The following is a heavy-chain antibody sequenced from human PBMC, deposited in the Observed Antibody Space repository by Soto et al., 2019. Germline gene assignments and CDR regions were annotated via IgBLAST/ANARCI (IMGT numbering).Heavy chain of an antibody. J-gene: IGHJ4*02. Sequence: QLQLQESGSRLVKSSQTLSLTCTVSGDSMTSGDYSWSWFRQPPGKGLEWLGYIYHTGNTHYSPSLKSRVSISQDRSKNQFSLELTSVTAADTAVYYCARGDYQYSIDYWGQGTLVTVSS. D-gene: IGHD2-2*01. CDR3: ARGDYQYSIDY. CDR1: GDSMTSGDYS. V-gene: IGHV4-30-2*01. CDR2: IYHTGNT.